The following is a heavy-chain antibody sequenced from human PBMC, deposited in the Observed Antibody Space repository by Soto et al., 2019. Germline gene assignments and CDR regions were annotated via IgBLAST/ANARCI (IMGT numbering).Heavy chain of an antibody. D-gene: IGHD2-8*01. Sequence: QVQLQESGPGLVKPSQTLSLTCTVSGGSISRGGYFWSWIRQPPGKGLEWIGYIYSSGHTHYNPSLRSPLTLSVGTSQNPFSLPLNSVTAADTAVYYCARDSGGVIYSFDYWGQGILVTVSS. CDR2: IYSSGHT. CDR1: GGSISRGGYF. CDR3: ARDSGGVIYSFDY. J-gene: IGHJ4*02. V-gene: IGHV4-30-4*01.